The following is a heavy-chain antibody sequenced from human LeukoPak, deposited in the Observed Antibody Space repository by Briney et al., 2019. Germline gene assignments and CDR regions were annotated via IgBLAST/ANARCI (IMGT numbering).Heavy chain of an antibody. CDR2: ISPTGSTT. CDR3: ARGPSSNWSGLDF. J-gene: IGHJ4*02. D-gene: IGHD6-13*01. V-gene: IGHV3-74*01. CDR1: GFTTSAYP. Sequence: GGSLRLSCAASGFTTSAYPMTWVRRAPGKGLVWVSRISPTGSTTSYADSVKGRFTVSRDNAKNTLYLQVNNLRAEDTAVYYCARGPSSNWSGLDFWGQGTLLTVSS.